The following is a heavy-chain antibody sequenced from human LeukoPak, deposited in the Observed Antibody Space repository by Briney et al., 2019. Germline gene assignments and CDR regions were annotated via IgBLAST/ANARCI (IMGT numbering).Heavy chain of an antibody. J-gene: IGHJ4*02. CDR3: AKDQDYGDCVLDY. V-gene: IGHV3-30*18. Sequence: GGSLRLSCAASGFTFSSYGMHWVRQAPGKGLEWVAVISSDGSNKYYADSVKGRFTISRDNSKNTLYLQMNSLRAEDTAVYYCAKDQDYGDCVLDYWGQGTLVTVSS. CDR2: ISSDGSNK. CDR1: GFTFSSYG. D-gene: IGHD4-17*01.